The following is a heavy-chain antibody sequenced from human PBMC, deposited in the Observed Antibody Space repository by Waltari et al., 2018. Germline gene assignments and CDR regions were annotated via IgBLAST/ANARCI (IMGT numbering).Heavy chain of an antibody. Sequence: QVQLMESGGGVVQPGRSLRLSCAASGFTFSSYGMHWVRQAPGKGLEWVAVIWYDGSNKYYADSVKGRFTISRDKSKNTLYLQMNSLRAEDTAVYYCARDACVKYYYDSSGCNLDYWGQGTLVTVSS. J-gene: IGHJ4*02. V-gene: IGHV3-33*01. CDR3: ARDACVKYYYDSSGCNLDY. CDR1: GFTFSSYG. CDR2: IWYDGSNK. D-gene: IGHD3-22*01.